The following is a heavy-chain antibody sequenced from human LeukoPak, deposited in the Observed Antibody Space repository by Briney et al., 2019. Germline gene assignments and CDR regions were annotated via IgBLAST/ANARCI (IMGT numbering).Heavy chain of an antibody. CDR3: ARVILGSYGPSLDY. CDR2: MNPNSGNT. V-gene: IGHV1-8*01. J-gene: IGHJ4*02. CDR1: RYTFTSYE. Sequence: GASVKVSCQASRYTFTSYEINWVRQATGQGLEWMGLMNPNSGNTGYAQKCQGRVTMNRNTSISTAYMELSSLRSEDTAVDYCARVILGSYGPSLDYWGQGTLVTVSS. D-gene: IGHD5-18*01.